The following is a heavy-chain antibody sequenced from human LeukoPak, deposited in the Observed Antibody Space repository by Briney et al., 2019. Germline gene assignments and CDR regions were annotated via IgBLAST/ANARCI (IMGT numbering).Heavy chain of an antibody. CDR3: ATVGRNYYESSGYYSRKNYNWFDP. Sequence: GASVKVSCKVSGYTLTELSIHWVRQAPGKGLEWMGGFDPEDGETIYAQKFQGRVTMTEDTSTDTAYLELSSLRSEDTAVYYCATVGRNYYESSGYYSRKNYNWFDPWGQGTLVTVSS. V-gene: IGHV1-24*01. CDR2: FDPEDGET. J-gene: IGHJ5*02. CDR1: GYTLTELS. D-gene: IGHD3-22*01.